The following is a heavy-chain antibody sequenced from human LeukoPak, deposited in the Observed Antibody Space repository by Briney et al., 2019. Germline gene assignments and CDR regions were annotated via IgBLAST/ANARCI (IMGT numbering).Heavy chain of an antibody. J-gene: IGHJ4*02. CDR1: GYTFTSYY. CDR2: INPNSGGT. Sequence: ASVKVSCKASGYTFTSYYMHWVRQAPGQGLEWMGWINPNSGGTNYAQKFQGRVTMTRDTSISTAYMELSRLRSDDTAVYYCARVGGRYSGYDLGFDYWGQGTLVTVSS. D-gene: IGHD5-12*01. CDR3: ARVGGRYSGYDLGFDY. V-gene: IGHV1-2*02.